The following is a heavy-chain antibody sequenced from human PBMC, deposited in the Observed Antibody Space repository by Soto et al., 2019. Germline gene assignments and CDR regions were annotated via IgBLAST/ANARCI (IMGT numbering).Heavy chain of an antibody. CDR1: GFTFSAFG. V-gene: IGHV3-30*18. Sequence: GGSLRLSCAASGFTFSAFGMHRVRQAPGKGLEWVAIISYDGILKYYADSVKGRFTISRDTSKGALYLQMNSLRPEDTAVYYCAKDFRVSGGHYGSLNYYYGMDVWGQGTTVTVSS. J-gene: IGHJ6*02. CDR2: ISYDGILK. CDR3: AKDFRVSGGHYGSLNYYYGMDV. D-gene: IGHD3-10*01.